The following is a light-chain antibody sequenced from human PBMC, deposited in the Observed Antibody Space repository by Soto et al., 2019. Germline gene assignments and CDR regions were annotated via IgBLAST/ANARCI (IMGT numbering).Light chain of an antibody. CDR1: QSVSSN. CDR3: QQYNKWPGT. Sequence: EIVMTQSPATLSVSPGERATLSCRASQSVSSNLAWYQQKPDQAPRLLIYGASTRATSIPARFSGSGSVTEFTLTISSLQSEDFAVYYCQQYNKWPGTFGQGIKVEIK. V-gene: IGKV3-15*01. J-gene: IGKJ1*01. CDR2: GAS.